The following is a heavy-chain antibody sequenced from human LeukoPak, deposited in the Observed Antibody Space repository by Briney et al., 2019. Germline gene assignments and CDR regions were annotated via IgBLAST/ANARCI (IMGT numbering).Heavy chain of an antibody. J-gene: IGHJ4*02. CDR3: ARAPTDVRYFDWLSL. V-gene: IGHV1-69*04. D-gene: IGHD3-9*01. CDR1: GGTFTSYA. CDR2: IIPILGIA. Sequence: ASLKVSCKASGGTFTSYAISWVRQAPGQGLEWMGRIIPILGIANYAQKFQGRVTITADKSTSTAYMELSSLRSEDTAVYYCARAPTDVRYFDWLSLWGQGTLVTVSS.